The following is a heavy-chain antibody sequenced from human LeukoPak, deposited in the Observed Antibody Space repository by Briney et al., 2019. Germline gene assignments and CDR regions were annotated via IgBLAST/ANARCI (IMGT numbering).Heavy chain of an antibody. J-gene: IGHJ5*02. V-gene: IGHV4-38-2*01. D-gene: IGHD3-3*01. CDR1: GYSISSGYY. CDR2: IYHSGST. Sequence: PSETLSLTCAVSGYSISSGYYWGWIRQPPGKGLEWIGSIYHSGSTYYNPSLKGRVTISVDTSKNQFSLKLSSVTAADTAVYYCARRSYDFWSGYYTEWFDPWGQGTLVTVSS. CDR3: ARRSYDFWSGYYTEWFDP.